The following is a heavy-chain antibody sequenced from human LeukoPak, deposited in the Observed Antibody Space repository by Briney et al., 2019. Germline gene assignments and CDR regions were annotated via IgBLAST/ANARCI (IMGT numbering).Heavy chain of an antibody. Sequence: PSETLSLTCTVSGGSISSGNYYWSWIRQPPGKGLEWIGYIYYSGSTYYNPSLKSRVTISVDTSENHFSLKLSSVTAADTAVYYCARATGGAVSDTSGIYYFDYWGQGTLVTVSS. CDR2: IYYSGST. V-gene: IGHV4-31*03. D-gene: IGHD6-19*01. J-gene: IGHJ4*02. CDR1: GGSISSGNYY. CDR3: ARATGGAVSDTSGIYYFDY.